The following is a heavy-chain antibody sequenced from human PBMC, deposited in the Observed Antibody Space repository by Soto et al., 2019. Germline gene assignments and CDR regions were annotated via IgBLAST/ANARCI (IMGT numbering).Heavy chain of an antibody. CDR2: IYYSGST. J-gene: IGHJ4*02. Sequence: SETLSLTCTVSGGSISSGDYYWSWIRQHPGKGLEWIGYIYYSGSTHYSSSLKSRVTMSIDTSKNQFPLKLTSVTAADTVVYYCARLSSIDSSGYYLDYWGQGTLVTVSS. V-gene: IGHV4-31*03. D-gene: IGHD3-22*01. CDR1: GGSISSGDYY. CDR3: ARLSSIDSSGYYLDY.